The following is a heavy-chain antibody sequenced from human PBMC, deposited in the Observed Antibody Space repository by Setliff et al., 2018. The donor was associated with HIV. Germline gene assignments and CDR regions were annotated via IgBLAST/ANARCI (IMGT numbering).Heavy chain of an antibody. V-gene: IGHV4-4*09. CDR2: IYTSRGT. CDR3: ARSPSYRSSWEYYFDY. CDR1: GGSISGYH. J-gene: IGHJ4*02. Sequence: PSETLSLTCTVSGGSISGYHWNWLRQTPGKGLECIGYIYTSRGTNYNHSLRTRVIISVDTSNQFSLKLSSVTAADAAVYYCARSPSYRSSWEYYFDYWGQGILVTVSS. D-gene: IGHD6-13*01.